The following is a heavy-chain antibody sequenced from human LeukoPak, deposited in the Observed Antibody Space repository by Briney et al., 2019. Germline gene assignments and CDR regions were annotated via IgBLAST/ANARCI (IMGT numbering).Heavy chain of an antibody. CDR1: GGSISSYY. V-gene: IGHV4-59*01. D-gene: IGHD2/OR15-2a*01. J-gene: IGHJ4*02. Sequence: SETLSLACTVSGGSISSYYWSWIRQPPGKGLEWIGYIYYSGSTNYNPSLKSRVTISVGTSKNQFSLKLSSVTAADTAVYYCAKISPGSVDYWGQGTLVTVSS. CDR2: IYYSGST. CDR3: AKISPGSVDY.